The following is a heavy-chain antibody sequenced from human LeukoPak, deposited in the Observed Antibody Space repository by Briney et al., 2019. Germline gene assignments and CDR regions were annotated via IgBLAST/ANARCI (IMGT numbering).Heavy chain of an antibody. CDR2: ISYDGSNK. CDR1: GFTFSSYG. Sequence: PGGSLRLSCAASGFTFSSYGMHWVRKAPGKGLEWVAVISYDGSNKYYADSVKGRFTISRDNSKNTLYLQMNSLRAEDTAVYYCAKEAGAYSSGWYDYWGQGTLVTVSS. J-gene: IGHJ4*02. D-gene: IGHD6-19*01. CDR3: AKEAGAYSSGWYDY. V-gene: IGHV3-30*18.